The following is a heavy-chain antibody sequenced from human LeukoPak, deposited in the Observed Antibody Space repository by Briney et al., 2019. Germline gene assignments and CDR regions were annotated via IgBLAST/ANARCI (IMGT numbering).Heavy chain of an antibody. CDR1: GFTFADYA. V-gene: IGHV3-9*01. D-gene: IGHD1-26*01. Sequence: GGSLRLSCVASGFTFADYAIHWVRQVPGKGLEWVSGISWNSGSIGYADSVKGRFTISRDNSKNTLYLQMNSLRAEDTAVYYCAKDHGGIVGATFHWGQGTLVIVSS. J-gene: IGHJ4*02. CDR2: ISWNSGSI. CDR3: AKDHGGIVGATFH.